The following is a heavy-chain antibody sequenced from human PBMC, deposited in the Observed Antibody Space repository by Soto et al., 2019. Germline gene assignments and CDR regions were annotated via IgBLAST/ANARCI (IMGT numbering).Heavy chain of an antibody. Sequence: GESLKISCKVSGYSFTNHCIGWVRQMPAKGLEWMGLIYPGYSDTRYSPSFQGQVTISADTSISTAYLQWSSLKASDTAISYCGRLDCSTTSCRFNYYGMDVWGQGTTVTVSS. V-gene: IGHV5-51*01. CDR3: GRLDCSTTSCRFNYYGMDV. CDR1: GYSFTNHC. J-gene: IGHJ6*02. CDR2: IYPGYSDT. D-gene: IGHD2-2*01.